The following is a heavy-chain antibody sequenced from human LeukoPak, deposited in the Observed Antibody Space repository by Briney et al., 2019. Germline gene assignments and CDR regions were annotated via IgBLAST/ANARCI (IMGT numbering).Heavy chain of an antibody. Sequence: GGSLRRYCSASGFTFCSFAMRRLRQAPGQELVWCSAVCSSGGNTYYADSVKCRFTNSRDNSKNTLYLQMNTLRAEDTAVYYCAKGPGGRAWGKGATVTVSS. CDR3: AKGPGGRA. CDR2: VCSSGGNT. J-gene: IGHJ6*04. V-gene: IGHV3-23*01. CDR1: GFTFCSFA. D-gene: IGHD2-15*01.